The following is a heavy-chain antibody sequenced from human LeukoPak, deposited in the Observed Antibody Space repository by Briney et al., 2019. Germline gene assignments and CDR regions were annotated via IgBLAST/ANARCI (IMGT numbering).Heavy chain of an antibody. CDR1: GFTFSSSW. CDR3: ARALPGGYSYATDY. Sequence: GGSLRLSCATSGFTFSSSWMHWVRQPPGKGLMWVSRIDGDGSTTTYAGSVKSRFTISRDNDKNMLYLQMNSLRAEDTAVYYCARALPGGYSYATDYWGQGTLVTVSS. V-gene: IGHV3-74*01. CDR2: IDGDGSTT. D-gene: IGHD5-18*01. J-gene: IGHJ4*02.